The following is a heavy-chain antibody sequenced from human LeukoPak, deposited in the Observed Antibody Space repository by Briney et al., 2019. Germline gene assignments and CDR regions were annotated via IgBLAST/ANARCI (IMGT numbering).Heavy chain of an antibody. CDR3: ARDRSPGAHFDY. CDR1: GGSISSGGYY. J-gene: IGHJ4*02. D-gene: IGHD7-27*01. Sequence: SQTLSLTCTVSGGSISSGGYYWSWIRQPPGKGLEWIGYIYHSGSTYYNPSLKSRVTISVDRSKNQFSLKLSSVTAADTAVYYCARDRSPGAHFDYWGQGTLVTVSS. CDR2: IYHSGST. V-gene: IGHV4-30-2*01.